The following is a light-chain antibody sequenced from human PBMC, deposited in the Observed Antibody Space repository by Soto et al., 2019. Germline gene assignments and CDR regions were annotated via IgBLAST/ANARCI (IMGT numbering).Light chain of an antibody. J-gene: IGLJ1*01. V-gene: IGLV2-14*01. CDR3: SSYTSRGNV. Sequence: QSALTQPASVSGSPGQSITISCTGTSSDVGGYNYVSWYQQHPGKAPKLMIYEVSNRPSGVSNRFSGSKSGNTASLTISGLQAEDEADYYCSSYTSRGNVFGTGTKLTVL. CDR2: EVS. CDR1: SSDVGGYNY.